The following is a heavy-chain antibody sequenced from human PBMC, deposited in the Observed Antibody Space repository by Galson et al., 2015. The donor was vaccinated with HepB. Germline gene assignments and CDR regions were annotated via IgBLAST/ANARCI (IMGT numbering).Heavy chain of an antibody. Sequence: SVKVSCKASGYTFTNYAIHWVRQAPGQRLEWMGWILTDNGSTKYSQNFQGRVTITRDTSASTAYMELSSLTSEDTAVYYCAKDGAVARTASNWFDPWGQGTLVTVSS. CDR2: ILTDNGST. CDR1: GYTFTNYA. CDR3: AKDGAVARTASNWFDP. V-gene: IGHV1-3*04. J-gene: IGHJ5*02. D-gene: IGHD6-19*01.